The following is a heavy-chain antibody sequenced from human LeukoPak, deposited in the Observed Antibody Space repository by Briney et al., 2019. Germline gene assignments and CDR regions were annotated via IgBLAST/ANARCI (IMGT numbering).Heavy chain of an antibody. D-gene: IGHD3-22*01. V-gene: IGHV4-59*01. J-gene: IGHJ4*02. Sequence: SETLSLTCTVSGGSISSYYWSWIRQPPGKGLEWIGYIYYSGSTNYNPSLKSRVTISVDTSKNQFSLKLSSVTAADTAVYYCARDSSGYDYWGQGTLVTVSS. CDR3: ARDSSGYDY. CDR2: IYYSGST. CDR1: GGSISSYY.